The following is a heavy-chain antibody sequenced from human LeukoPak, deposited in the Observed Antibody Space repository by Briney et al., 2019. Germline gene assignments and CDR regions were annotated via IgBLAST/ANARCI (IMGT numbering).Heavy chain of an antibody. J-gene: IGHJ4*02. D-gene: IGHD5-12*01. CDR3: AREGFYSGYDR. V-gene: IGHV3-48*02. Sequence: GGSLRLSCVASGFTFSSYNMNWVRQAPGKGLEWVSYINTIASAKTYADSVKGRFTISRDNAKNSLSLQMNSLRDDDTAVYYCAREGFYSGYDRWGQGTLVTVSS. CDR1: GFTFSSYN. CDR2: INTIASAK.